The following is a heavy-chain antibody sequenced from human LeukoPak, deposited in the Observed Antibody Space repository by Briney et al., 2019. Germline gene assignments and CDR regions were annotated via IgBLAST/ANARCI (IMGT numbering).Heavy chain of an antibody. Sequence: GASVKLSCKASGYNFASFDINWVRQAPGQGLEWMGWISTYNGNTNYAQKVQGRVTMITDTSTSTAYMELRSLRSDDTAIYFCAISYNYPTSEYAGNDAFDIWGQGTLVTVS. CDR1: GYNFASFD. CDR2: ISTYNGNT. CDR3: AISYNYPTSEYAGNDAFDI. D-gene: IGHD3-22*01. J-gene: IGHJ3*02. V-gene: IGHV1-18*01.